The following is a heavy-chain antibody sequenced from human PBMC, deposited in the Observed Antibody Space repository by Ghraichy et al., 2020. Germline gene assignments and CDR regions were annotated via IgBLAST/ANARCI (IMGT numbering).Heavy chain of an antibody. D-gene: IGHD2-15*01. CDR2: INAGNGNT. CDR3: ARDIVVVAATNYYYGMDV. J-gene: IGHJ6*02. V-gene: IGHV1-3*01. Sequence: ASVKVSSKASGYTFTSYAMHWVRQAPGQRLEWMGWINAGNGNTKYSQKFQGRVTITRDTSASTAYMELSSLRSEDTAVYYCARDIVVVAATNYYYGMDVWGQGTTVTVSS. CDR1: GYTFTSYA.